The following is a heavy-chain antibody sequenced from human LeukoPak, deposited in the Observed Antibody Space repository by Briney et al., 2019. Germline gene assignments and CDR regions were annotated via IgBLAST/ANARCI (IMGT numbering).Heavy chain of an antibody. Sequence: PSETLSLTCTVSGGSISSYYWSWIRQPAGKGLEWIGRIYTSGSTNYNPSLKSRVTMSVDTSKNQFSLKLSSVTAADTAVYYCARDRGSGWPNWFDPWGQGTLVTVSS. CDR3: ARDRGSGWPNWFDP. D-gene: IGHD6-19*01. CDR2: IYTSGST. CDR1: GGSISSYY. J-gene: IGHJ5*02. V-gene: IGHV4-4*07.